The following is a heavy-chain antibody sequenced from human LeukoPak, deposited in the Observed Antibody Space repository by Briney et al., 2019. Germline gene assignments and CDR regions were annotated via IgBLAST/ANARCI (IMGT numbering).Heavy chain of an antibody. CDR1: GFTFDDYA. CDR3: AKAGAMILQHYFDY. D-gene: IGHD3-22*01. J-gene: IGHJ4*02. CDR2: ISRNSGNI. Sequence: QAGGSLRLSCAASGFTFDDYAMHWVRQTPGKGLEWASYISRNSGNIGYADSVKGRFTFTRDKSKNTLYLQMNSLRAEDTAVYYCAKAGAMILQHYFDYWGQGTLVTVSS. V-gene: IGHV3-9*01.